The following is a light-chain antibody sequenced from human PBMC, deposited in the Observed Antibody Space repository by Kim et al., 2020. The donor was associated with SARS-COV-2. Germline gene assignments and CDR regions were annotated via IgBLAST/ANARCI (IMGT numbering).Light chain of an antibody. CDR3: CSYAGSSTFYVV. Sequence: FTIPCSGTISDVGSYNLVSWYQQHPSKAPKLMIYEVSKRPSGVSNRFSGSKSGNTASLTISGLQAEDEADYYCCSYAGSSTFYVVFGGGTQLTVL. CDR1: ISDVGSYNL. V-gene: IGLV2-23*02. CDR2: EVS. J-gene: IGLJ2*01.